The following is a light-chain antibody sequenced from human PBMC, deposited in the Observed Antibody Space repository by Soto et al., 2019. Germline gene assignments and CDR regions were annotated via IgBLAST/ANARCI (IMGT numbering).Light chain of an antibody. CDR2: LGS. CDR3: QQYNNWPPIT. Sequence: VVMTQTPLSLSVTPGQPASISCRSSHSLLHSNGYNYLDWYLQKPGQSPQLLIYLGSNRASGVPDRFSGSGSGTDFTLKISRVEAEDVGVYYCQQYNNWPPITFGQGTRLEIK. V-gene: IGKV2-28*01. J-gene: IGKJ5*01. CDR1: HSLLHSNGYNY.